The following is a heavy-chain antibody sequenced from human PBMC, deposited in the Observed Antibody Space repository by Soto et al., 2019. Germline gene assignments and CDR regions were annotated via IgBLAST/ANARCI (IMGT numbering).Heavy chain of an antibody. Sequence: GESLKISCKGSGYSFTSYWISWVRQMPGKGLEWMGRIDPSDSYTNYSPSFQGHVTISADKSISTAYLQWSSLKASDTAMYYCARVPPLRDCGGDCLTYYFDYWGQGTLVTVSS. V-gene: IGHV5-10-1*01. CDR2: IDPSDSYT. D-gene: IGHD2-21*02. J-gene: IGHJ4*02. CDR3: ARVPPLRDCGGDCLTYYFDY. CDR1: GYSFTSYW.